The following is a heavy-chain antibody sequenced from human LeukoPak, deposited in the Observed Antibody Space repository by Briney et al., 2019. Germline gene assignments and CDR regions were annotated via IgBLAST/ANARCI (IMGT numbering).Heavy chain of an antibody. Sequence: ASVKVSCKASGYTFTSYGISWVRQATGQGLEWMGWMNPNSGNTGYAQKFQGRVTITRNTSISTAYMELSSLRSEDTAVYYGARYVAGYDYWGQGTLVTVSS. J-gene: IGHJ4*02. V-gene: IGHV1-8*03. CDR2: MNPNSGNT. D-gene: IGHD6-19*01. CDR3: ARYVAGYDY. CDR1: GYTFTSYG.